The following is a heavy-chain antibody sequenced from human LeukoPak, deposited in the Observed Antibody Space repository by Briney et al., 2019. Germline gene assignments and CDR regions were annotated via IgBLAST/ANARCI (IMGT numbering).Heavy chain of an antibody. D-gene: IGHD4-23*01. Sequence: SETLSLTCAVYGGSFSGYYWSWLRQPPGKGLEWIGEINHSGSTNYNPSLKSRVTISVDTSKNQFSLKLSSVAAADTAVYYCARVAASGGLRWQTGFIWGQGTLVTVSS. CDR3: ARVAASGGLRWQTGFI. CDR1: GGSFSGYY. CDR2: INHSGST. J-gene: IGHJ4*02. V-gene: IGHV4-34*01.